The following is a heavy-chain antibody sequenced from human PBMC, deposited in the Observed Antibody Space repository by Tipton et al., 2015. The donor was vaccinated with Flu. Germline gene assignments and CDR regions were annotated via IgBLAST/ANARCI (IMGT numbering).Heavy chain of an antibody. J-gene: IGHJ3*02. D-gene: IGHD3-22*01. CDR3: AAFPYYYDSSGYYLTDAFDI. Sequence: LRLSCTVSGGSISSSSYYWGWIRQPPGKGLEWIGSIYYGSTYYNPSLKSRVTISVDTSKNQFSLKLSSVTAADTAVYYCAAFPYYYDSSGYYLTDAFDIWGQGTMVTVSS. CDR1: GGSISSSSYY. CDR2: IYYGST. V-gene: IGHV4-39*07.